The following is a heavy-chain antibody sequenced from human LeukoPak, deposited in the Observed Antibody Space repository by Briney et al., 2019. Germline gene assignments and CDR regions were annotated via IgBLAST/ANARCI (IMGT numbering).Heavy chain of an antibody. V-gene: IGHV3-23*01. CDR2: LTGSGNTA. D-gene: IGHD6-19*01. Sequence: PGGSLRLSCAASGFTFSSYAMSWVRQAPGKGLEWVSGLTGSGNTAYYADSVKGRFTISRDNSKNTLYLQMSSLRVEDTAMYYCAKDVRNTGWYKEYWGQGTLVTVSS. CDR3: AKDVRNTGWYKEY. J-gene: IGHJ4*02. CDR1: GFTFSSYA.